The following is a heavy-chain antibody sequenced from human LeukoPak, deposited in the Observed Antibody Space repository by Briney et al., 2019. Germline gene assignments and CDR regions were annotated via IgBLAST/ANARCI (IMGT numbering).Heavy chain of an antibody. V-gene: IGHV1-2*02. CDR3: VTLGATNFYY. D-gene: IGHD1-26*01. CDR1: GYTFIDYY. J-gene: IGHJ4*02. CDR2: ISPDSGGT. Sequence: SVKVSCKASGYTFIDYYIHWLRQAPGQGLEFLGWISPDSGGTNYPQKFQGRVTLTRDTSISTAYMELSRLRSDDTAVYYCVTLGATNFYYWGQGTLVTVSS.